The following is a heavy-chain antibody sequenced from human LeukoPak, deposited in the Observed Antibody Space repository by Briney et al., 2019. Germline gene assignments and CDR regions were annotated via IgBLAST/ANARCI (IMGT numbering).Heavy chain of an antibody. D-gene: IGHD1-26*01. CDR2: IYYSGST. J-gene: IGHJ4*02. Sequence: PSETLSLTCTASGGSIGSYYWSWIRQPPGKGLEWIGYIYYSGSTNYNPSLKSRVTISVDTSKNQFSLKLSSVTAADTAVYYCARGGGGSLDYWGQGTLVTVSS. CDR1: GGSIGSYY. CDR3: ARGGGGSLDY. V-gene: IGHV4-59*12.